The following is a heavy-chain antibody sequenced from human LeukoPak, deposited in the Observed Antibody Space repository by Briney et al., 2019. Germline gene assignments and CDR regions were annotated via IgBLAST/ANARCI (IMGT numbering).Heavy chain of an antibody. CDR2: IKQDGSEK. D-gene: IGHD6-19*01. CDR1: GFTFSSYW. J-gene: IGHJ5*02. Sequence: GGSLRLSCAASGFTFSSYWMSWVRQAPGKGLEWVANIKQDGSEKYYVDSVKGRFTISRDNSKNTLYLQMNSLRAEDTAVYYCAKGSWYSSGWHGEGWFDPWGQGTLVTVSS. CDR3: AKGSWYSSGWHGEGWFDP. V-gene: IGHV3-7*01.